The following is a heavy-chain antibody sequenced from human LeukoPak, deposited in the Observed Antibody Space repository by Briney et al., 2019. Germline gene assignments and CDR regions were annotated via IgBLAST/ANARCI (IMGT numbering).Heavy chain of an antibody. Sequence: GGSLRLSCAASGFTFSDYYMSWIRQAPGKGLEWVSYISSSGSTIYYADSVKGRFTISRDNAKNSLYLQMNSLRAEDTAVYYCGSLYDSSGYYLDYWGQGTLVTVSS. J-gene: IGHJ4*02. CDR1: GFTFSDYY. CDR2: ISSSGSTI. D-gene: IGHD3-22*01. CDR3: GSLYDSSGYYLDY. V-gene: IGHV3-11*01.